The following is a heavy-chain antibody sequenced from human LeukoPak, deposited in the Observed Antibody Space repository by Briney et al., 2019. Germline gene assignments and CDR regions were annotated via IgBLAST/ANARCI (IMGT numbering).Heavy chain of an antibody. V-gene: IGHV4-39*01. J-gene: IGHJ4*02. Sequence: SETLSLTCTVSGGSISSSSYYWGWIRQPPGKGLEWIGSIYYSGSTYYNPSLKSRVTISVDTSKNQFSLKLSSATAADTAVYYCARRHSSGWKTFDYWGQGTLVTVSS. CDR2: IYYSGST. D-gene: IGHD6-19*01. CDR1: GGSISSSSYY. CDR3: ARRHSSGWKTFDY.